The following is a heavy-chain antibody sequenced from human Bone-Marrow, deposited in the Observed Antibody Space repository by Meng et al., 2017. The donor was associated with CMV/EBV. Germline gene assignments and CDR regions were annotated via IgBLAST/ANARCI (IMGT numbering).Heavy chain of an antibody. J-gene: IGHJ4*02. CDR2: VSAYNGSP. CDR1: GYTFTSYG. V-gene: IGHV1-18*01. Sequence: SGYTFTSYGISWVRQAPGQVLEWMGWVSAYNGSPNYAQKLQGRVTMTTDTSTSTAYMELRSLRSDNTAVYYCARVLVGATDAYYVDYWGQGTLVTVSS. CDR3: ARVLVGATDAYYVDY. D-gene: IGHD1-26*01.